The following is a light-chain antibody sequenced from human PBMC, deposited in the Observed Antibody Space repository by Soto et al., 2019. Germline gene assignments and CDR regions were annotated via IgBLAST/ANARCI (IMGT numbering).Light chain of an antibody. Sequence: QTVVSQEPSFSVSPGETVTLTCGLTSASVLTSYHPSWYQQTPGQAPRTLIYSTNIRSSGVPDRFSGSILGNKAALTITGAQADDESDYYCALYVGSGTVVFGGGTKLTVL. J-gene: IGLJ2*01. CDR1: SASVLTSYH. CDR3: ALYVGSGTVV. V-gene: IGLV8-61*01. CDR2: STN.